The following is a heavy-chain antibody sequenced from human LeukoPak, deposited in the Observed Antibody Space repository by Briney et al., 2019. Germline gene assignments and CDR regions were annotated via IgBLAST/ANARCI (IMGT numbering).Heavy chain of an antibody. J-gene: IGHJ3*02. Sequence: GGSLRLSCAASEFTFSNYWMHWVRQAPGEGLVWVSRIDNDGRDTIYADSVKGRFTISRDNGKNTLYLQMNSLRAEDTAVCYCARGGYHHGFDIWGQGTLVTVSS. CDR3: ARGGYHHGFDI. CDR1: EFTFSNYW. V-gene: IGHV3-74*01. D-gene: IGHD1-14*01. CDR2: IDNDGRDT.